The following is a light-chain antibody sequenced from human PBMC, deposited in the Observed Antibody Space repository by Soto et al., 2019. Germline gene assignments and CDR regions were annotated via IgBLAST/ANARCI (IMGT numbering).Light chain of an antibody. J-gene: IGKJ5*01. V-gene: IGKV1-5*03. CDR2: KAS. Sequence: DIQMTQSPSTLSGSVGDRVTITCRASQTISSWLAWYQQKPGKAPKLLIYKASTLKSGVPSRFSGSGSGTEFTLTISSLQPEDFATYYCQQYNSESVIFGQGTRLEIK. CDR3: QQYNSESVI. CDR1: QTISSW.